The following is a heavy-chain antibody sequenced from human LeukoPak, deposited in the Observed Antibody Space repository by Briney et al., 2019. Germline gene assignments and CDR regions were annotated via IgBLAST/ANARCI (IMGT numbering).Heavy chain of an antibody. CDR2: ISKGSAYI. J-gene: IGHJ6*02. CDR1: GFTFSSYS. D-gene: IGHD6-6*01. V-gene: IGHV3-21*01. Sequence: GGSLRLSCAASGFTFSSYSMNWVRQAPGKGLEWVSCISKGSAYIYYADSVKGRFTISRDNAKNSLYLQMSSLRAEDTAVYYCAREEDSTAIRSSDGTDVWGQGTTVTVSS. CDR3: AREEDSTAIRSSDGTDV.